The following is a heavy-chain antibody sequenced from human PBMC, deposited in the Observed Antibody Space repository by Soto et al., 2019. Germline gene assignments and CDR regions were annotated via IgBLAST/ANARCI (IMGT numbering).Heavy chain of an antibody. CDR2: INPSGGST. D-gene: IGHD2-21*02. CDR1: GYTFTSYY. J-gene: IGHJ3*02. Sequence: ASVKVSCKASGYTFTSYYMHWVRQAPGQGLEWMGIINPSGGSTSYAQKFQGRVTMTRDTSTSTVYMELSSLRSEDTAVYYCARGIIVVVTADDAFDIWGQGTMVTVSS. V-gene: IGHV1-46*01. CDR3: ARGIIVVVTADDAFDI.